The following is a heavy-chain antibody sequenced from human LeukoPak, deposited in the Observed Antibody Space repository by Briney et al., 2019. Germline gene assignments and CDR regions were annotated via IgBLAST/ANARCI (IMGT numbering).Heavy chain of an antibody. V-gene: IGHV4-39*07. D-gene: IGHD3-22*01. Sequence: PSETLSLTCTVSGGSISSSSYYWGWIRQPPGKGLEWIGSIYYSGSTYYNPSLKSRVTISVDTSKNQFSLTLSSVTAADTAVYYCARIRSYYDSGYYPYYIDYWGQGILVTVSS. CDR2: IYYSGST. CDR3: ARIRSYYDSGYYPYYIDY. J-gene: IGHJ4*02. CDR1: GGSISSSSYY.